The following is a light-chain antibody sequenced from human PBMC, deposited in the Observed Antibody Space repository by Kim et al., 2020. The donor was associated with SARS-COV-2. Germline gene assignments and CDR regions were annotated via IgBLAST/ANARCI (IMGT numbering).Light chain of an antibody. J-gene: IGLJ2*01. CDR2: QDK. Sequence: SYELTQPPSVSVSPRQTASITCTGRELGDKYTYWYQQKPGQSPVLVIYQDKKRPSGIPERFSGSNSGNTATLTISGTQAMDEADYYCQAWDSSTAPVLFGGGTKVTVL. V-gene: IGLV3-1*01. CDR3: QAWDSSTAPVL. CDR1: ELGDKY.